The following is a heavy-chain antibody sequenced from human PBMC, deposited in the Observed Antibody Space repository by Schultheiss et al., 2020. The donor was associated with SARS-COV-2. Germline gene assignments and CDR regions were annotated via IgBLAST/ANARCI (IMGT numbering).Heavy chain of an antibody. CDR1: GFTFSDYY. D-gene: IGHD3-22*01. J-gene: IGHJ6*02. CDR2: ISGSGGST. V-gene: IGHV3-23*01. Sequence: GGSLRLSCAASGFTFSDYYMSWIRQAPGKGLEWVSAISGSGGSTYYADSVKGRFTISRDNSKNTLYLQMNSLRAEDTAVYYCARWWYYNSSGHYYFDYGMDVWGQGTTVTVSS. CDR3: ARWWYYNSSGHYYFDYGMDV.